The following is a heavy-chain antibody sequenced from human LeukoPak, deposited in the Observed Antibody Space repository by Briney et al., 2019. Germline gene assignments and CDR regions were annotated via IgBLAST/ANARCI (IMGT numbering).Heavy chain of an antibody. V-gene: IGHV4-34*01. Sequence: SETLSPTCAVYGVSFNYYWSWIRQPPGKGLEWIGDINQSGITNNYPSLKSRVTISIDTSKNQLSLKVTSVTAADTAVYYCARGSHRAWEVLLDWGQGTLVTVSS. CDR3: ARGSHRAWEVLLD. D-gene: IGHD3-10*01. CDR1: GVSFNYY. J-gene: IGHJ4*02. CDR2: INQSGIT.